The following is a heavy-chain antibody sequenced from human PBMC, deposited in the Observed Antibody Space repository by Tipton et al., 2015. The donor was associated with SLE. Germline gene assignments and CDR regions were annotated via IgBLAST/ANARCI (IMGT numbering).Heavy chain of an antibody. CDR3: AKFPRDSGSGWYHFDY. CDR1: GFTFSSYA. D-gene: IGHD6-19*01. Sequence: GSLRLSCAASGFTFSSYAMSWVRRAPGKGLEWVSAISGSGGSTYYADSVKGRFTISRDNSKNTLYLQMNSLRAEDTAVYYCAKFPRDSGSGWYHFDYWGQGTLVTVSS. V-gene: IGHV3-23*01. J-gene: IGHJ4*02. CDR2: ISGSGGST.